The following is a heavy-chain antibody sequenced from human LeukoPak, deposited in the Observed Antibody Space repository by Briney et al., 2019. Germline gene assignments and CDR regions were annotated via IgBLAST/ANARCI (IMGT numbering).Heavy chain of an antibody. J-gene: IGHJ3*02. V-gene: IGHV4-34*01. CDR3: ARVISGSYQDAFDI. D-gene: IGHD1-26*01. CDR2: INHSGST. Sequence: SETLSLTCAVYGGSFSGYYWSWIRQPPGKGLEWIGEINHSGSTNYNPSLKSRVPISVDTSKNQFSLKLSSVTAADTAVYYCARVISGSYQDAFDIWGQGTMVTVSS. CDR1: GGSFSGYY.